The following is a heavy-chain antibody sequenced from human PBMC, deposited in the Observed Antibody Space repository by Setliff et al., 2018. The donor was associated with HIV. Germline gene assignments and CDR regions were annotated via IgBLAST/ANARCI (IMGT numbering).Heavy chain of an antibody. D-gene: IGHD3-10*01. Sequence: SVKVSCKASGGSSRTYSINWVRQAPGQGLEWMGQFIAVLDITSYAQKFQGRLTITADESTSTMYMELSSLRSDDTAVYYCAGPRGDEAFGIWGQGTMVTVSS. CDR3: AGPRGDEAFGI. CDR2: FIAVLDIT. J-gene: IGHJ3*02. V-gene: IGHV1-69*10. CDR1: GGSSRTYS.